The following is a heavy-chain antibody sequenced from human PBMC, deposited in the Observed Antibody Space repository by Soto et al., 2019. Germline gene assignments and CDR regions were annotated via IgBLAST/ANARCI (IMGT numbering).Heavy chain of an antibody. CDR2: ISSSSSTI. D-gene: IGHD3-3*01. J-gene: IGHJ1*01. V-gene: IGHV3-48*01. CDR1: GFTFSSYS. Sequence: GGSLRLSCAASGFTFSSYSMNWVRQAPGKGLEWVSYISSSSSTIYYADSVKGRFTISRDNAKNSLYLQMNSLRAEDTAVYYCARGPEPYYDFWSGYSSAEYFQHWGQGTLVTVSS. CDR3: ARGPEPYYDFWSGYSSAEYFQH.